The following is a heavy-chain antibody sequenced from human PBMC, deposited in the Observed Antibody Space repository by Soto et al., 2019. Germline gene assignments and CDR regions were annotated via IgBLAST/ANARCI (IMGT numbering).Heavy chain of an antibody. Sequence: SETLSLTCAVYGGSFSGYYWSWIRQPPGKGLEWIGEINHRGSTNYNPSLKSRVTISVDTSKNQFSLKLSSVTAADTAVYYCARFDAAAGTGGNWFDPWGQGTLVTV. CDR1: GGSFSGYY. V-gene: IGHV4-34*01. CDR3: ARFDAAAGTGGNWFDP. CDR2: INHRGST. J-gene: IGHJ5*02. D-gene: IGHD6-13*01.